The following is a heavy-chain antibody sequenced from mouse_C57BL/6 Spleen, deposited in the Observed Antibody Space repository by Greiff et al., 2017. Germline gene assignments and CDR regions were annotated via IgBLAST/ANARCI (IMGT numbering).Heavy chain of an antibody. J-gene: IGHJ2*01. D-gene: IGHD1-1*01. CDR2: ISSGGSYT. V-gene: IGHV5-6*01. Sequence: LVESGGDLVKPGGSLKLSCAASGFTFSSYGMSWVRQTPDKRLEWVATISSGGSYTYYPDSVKGRFTISRDNAKNTLYLQMSSLKSEDTAMYYCARQSYGRSHYFDYWGQGTTLTVSS. CDR3: ARQSYGRSHYFDY. CDR1: GFTFSSYG.